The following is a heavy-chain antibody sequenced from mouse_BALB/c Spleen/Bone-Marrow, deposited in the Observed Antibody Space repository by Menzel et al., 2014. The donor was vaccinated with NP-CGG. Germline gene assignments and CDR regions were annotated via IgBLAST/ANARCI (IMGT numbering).Heavy chain of an antibody. CDR2: IDPANGNT. Sequence: EVQLQQSGAELVKPGASVKLSCTASGFNIKDTYMHWVKQRPEQGLEWIGRIDPANGNTKYDPKFQGKATITADTSSNTAYLPLSSLTSEDTAVYYCALYYYGSSGFAYWGQGTLVTVSA. J-gene: IGHJ3*01. D-gene: IGHD1-1*01. CDR1: GFNIKDTY. V-gene: IGHV14-3*02. CDR3: ALYYYGSSGFAY.